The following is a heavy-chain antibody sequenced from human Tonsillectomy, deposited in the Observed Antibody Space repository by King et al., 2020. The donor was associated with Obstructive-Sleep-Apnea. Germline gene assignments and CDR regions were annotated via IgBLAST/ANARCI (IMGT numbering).Heavy chain of an antibody. D-gene: IGHD2-2*01. Sequence: VQLVESGGGLVQPGGSLRLSCAASGVTFSSYAMSWVRQAPGKGLEWFSAISGSGGSTYYADSVKGRFTISRDNSKNTLYLQMNSLRAEDTAVYYCAKDRGYCSSTSCYLDAFDIWGQGTMVTVSS. CDR1: GVTFSSYA. CDR2: ISGSGGST. V-gene: IGHV3-23*04. J-gene: IGHJ3*02. CDR3: AKDRGYCSSTSCYLDAFDI.